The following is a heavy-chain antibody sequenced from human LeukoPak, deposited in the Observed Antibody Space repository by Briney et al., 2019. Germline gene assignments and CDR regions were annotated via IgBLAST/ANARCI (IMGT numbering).Heavy chain of an antibody. Sequence: PGGSLRLSCAASGFTFSSYSMNWVRQAPGKGLEWVSSISSSSSYIYYADSVKGRFTISRDNAKNSLYLQMNSLRAEDTAVYYCARDCYYDSSGYYSPRWGELDYWGQGTLVTVSS. J-gene: IGHJ4*02. CDR3: ARDCYYDSSGYYSPRWGELDY. CDR2: ISSSSSYI. V-gene: IGHV3-21*01. D-gene: IGHD3-22*01. CDR1: GFTFSSYS.